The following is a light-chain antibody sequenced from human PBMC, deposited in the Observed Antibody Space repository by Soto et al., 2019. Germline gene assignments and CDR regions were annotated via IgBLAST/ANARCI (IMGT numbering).Light chain of an antibody. CDR3: CSYAGSSTVV. Sequence: QSALTQPASVSGSPGQSITISCTGTSSDVGSYNLVSWYQQHPGKAPKLMIYEVSKRPSGVSNRCSGSKSGNTASLTISGLQDEDEADYYCCSYAGSSTVVFGGGTKLTVL. J-gene: IGLJ2*01. V-gene: IGLV2-23*02. CDR2: EVS. CDR1: SSDVGSYNL.